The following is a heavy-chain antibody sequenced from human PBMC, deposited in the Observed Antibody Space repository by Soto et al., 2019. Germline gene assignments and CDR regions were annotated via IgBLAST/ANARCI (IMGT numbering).Heavy chain of an antibody. D-gene: IGHD1-26*01. CDR3: ARTHSGSYYSVFNY. Sequence: PSETLSLTCVVSNFSISSGYYWGWIRQSPGRGLEWIASIYRSGTTSYNPSLKSRVTISVDPSKNQFSLMLTAVTAADTAVYYCARTHSGSYYSVFNYSGRGSLVTVSS. V-gene: IGHV4-38-2*01. J-gene: IGHJ4*02. CDR1: NFSISSGYY. CDR2: IYRSGTT.